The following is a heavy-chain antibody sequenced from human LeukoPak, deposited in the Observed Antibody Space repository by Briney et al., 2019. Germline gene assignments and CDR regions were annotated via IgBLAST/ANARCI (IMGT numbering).Heavy chain of an antibody. V-gene: IGHV3-48*03. CDR1: GFTFSSYE. CDR3: ARAVSGRGQRELLLDY. D-gene: IGHD1-26*01. J-gene: IGHJ4*02. CDR2: ISSSGSTI. Sequence: GGSLRLSCAASGFTFSSYEMNWVRQAPGKGLEWVSYISSSGSTIYYADSVKGRFTISRDNAKNSLYLQMNSLRAEDTAVYYCARAVSGRGQRELLLDYWGQGTLVTVSS.